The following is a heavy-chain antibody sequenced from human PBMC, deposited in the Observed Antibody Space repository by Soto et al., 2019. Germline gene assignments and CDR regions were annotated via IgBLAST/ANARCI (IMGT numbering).Heavy chain of an antibody. Sequence: EVPLVESGGGLVKPGGSLRLSCVASGFTFSTFSMNWVRQAPGKGLEWVSSISSTSSNVYHADSLQGRFTISRDNAQNSRFLQVTNLGPGDTAVYCWARYPPQASLSSGGWAVWGQDTT. CDR1: GFTFSTFS. D-gene: IGHD6-19*01. V-gene: IGHV3-21*01. CDR2: ISSTSSNV. CDR3: ARYPPQASLSSGGWAV. J-gene: IGHJ6*02.